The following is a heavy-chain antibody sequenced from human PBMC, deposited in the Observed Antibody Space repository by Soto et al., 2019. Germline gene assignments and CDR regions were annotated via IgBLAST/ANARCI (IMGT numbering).Heavy chain of an antibody. D-gene: IGHD4-4*01. Sequence: PSETLSLTCAVSGGSISSSNWWSWVRQPPGKGLEWIGEIYHSGSTNYNPSLKSRVTISVDTSKNQFFLRLTSVTAADTGVYFCARTLGPQVTGYVDSDYRWTIDQWGQGTLVTVS. J-gene: IGHJ4*02. V-gene: IGHV4-4*02. CDR1: GGSISSSNW. CDR2: IYHSGST. CDR3: ARTLGPQVTGYVDSDYRWTIDQ.